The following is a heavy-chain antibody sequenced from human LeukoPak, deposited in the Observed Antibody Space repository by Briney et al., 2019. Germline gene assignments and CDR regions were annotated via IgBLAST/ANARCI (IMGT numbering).Heavy chain of an antibody. CDR1: GGSISSYY. CDR3: ARRPVDYSYGYPRPLYFDY. CDR2: IYYSGST. D-gene: IGHD5-18*01. Sequence: SETLSLTCTVSGGSISSYYWSWIRQPPGKGLEWIGYIYYSGSTNHNPSLKSRVTISVDTSKNQFSLKLSSVTAADTAVYYCARRPVDYSYGYPRPLYFDYWGQGTLVTVSS. J-gene: IGHJ4*02. V-gene: IGHV4-59*08.